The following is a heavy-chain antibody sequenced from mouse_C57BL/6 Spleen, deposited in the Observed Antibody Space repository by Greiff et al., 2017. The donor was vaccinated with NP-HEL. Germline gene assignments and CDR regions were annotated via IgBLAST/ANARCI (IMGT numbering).Heavy chain of an antibody. D-gene: IGHD2-3*01. Sequence: EVKVVESGGDLVKPGGSLKLSCAASGFTFSSYGMSWVRQTPDKRLEWVATISSGGSYTYYPDSVKGRFTISRDNAKNTLYLQMSSLKSEDTAMYYCARHVSGYYDYWGQGTTLTVSS. CDR3: ARHVSGYYDY. J-gene: IGHJ2*01. V-gene: IGHV5-6*01. CDR2: ISSGGSYT. CDR1: GFTFSSYG.